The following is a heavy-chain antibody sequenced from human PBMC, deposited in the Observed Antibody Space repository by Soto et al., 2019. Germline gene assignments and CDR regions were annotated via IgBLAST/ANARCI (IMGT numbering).Heavy chain of an antibody. CDR1: GFTFSSYA. J-gene: IGHJ6*02. CDR3: ARDQYTGRDCSGGSCYYYYGMDV. Sequence: GGSLRLSCAASGFTFSSYAMHWVRQAPGKGLEWVAVISYDGSNKYYADSVKGRFTISRDNSKNTLYLQMNSLRAEDTAVYYCARDQYTGRDCSGGSCYYYYGMDVWGQGTTVTVSS. CDR2: ISYDGSNK. D-gene: IGHD2-15*01. V-gene: IGHV3-30*04.